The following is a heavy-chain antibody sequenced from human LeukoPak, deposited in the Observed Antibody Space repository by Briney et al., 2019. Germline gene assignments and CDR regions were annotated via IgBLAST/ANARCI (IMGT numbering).Heavy chain of an antibody. CDR1: GGSFSGYY. J-gene: IGHJ6*02. D-gene: IGHD3-22*01. Sequence: SETLSLTCAVYGGSFSGYYWSWIRQPPGKGLEWIGEINHSGSTNYNPSLKSRVTISVDTSKNQFSLKLSSVTAADTAVYYCARDRYYYDSSGYFRHSSYYGMDVWGQGTTVTVSS. CDR2: INHSGST. V-gene: IGHV4-34*01. CDR3: ARDRYYYDSSGYFRHSSYYGMDV.